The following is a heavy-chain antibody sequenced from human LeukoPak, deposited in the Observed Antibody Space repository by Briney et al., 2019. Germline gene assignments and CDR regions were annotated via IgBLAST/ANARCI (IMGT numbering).Heavy chain of an antibody. J-gene: IGHJ4*02. CDR1: GGSISSGDYY. CDR2: IYYSGST. CDR3: ASSWLTPYFDY. Sequence: SETLSLTCTVSGGSISSGDYYWSWIRQPPGKGLEWIGYIYYSGSTNYNPSLKSRVTISVDTSKNQFSLKLSSVTAADTAVYYCASSWLTPYFDYWGQGTLVTVSS. V-gene: IGHV4-61*08. D-gene: IGHD3-9*01.